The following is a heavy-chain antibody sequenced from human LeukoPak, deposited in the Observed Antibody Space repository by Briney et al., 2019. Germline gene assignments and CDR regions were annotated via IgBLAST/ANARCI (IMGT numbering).Heavy chain of an antibody. D-gene: IGHD3-22*01. Sequence: GGSLRLSCAASGFTFSSYSMNWVRQAPGKGLEWVSSISSSSSYIYYADSVKGRFTISRDNAKNSLYLQMNSLRAEDTAVYYCARPPPAEYDSSGYWSIRDYYYGMDVWGQGTTVTVSS. CDR1: GFTFSSYS. CDR3: ARPPPAEYDSSGYWSIRDYYYGMDV. CDR2: ISSSSSYI. V-gene: IGHV3-21*01. J-gene: IGHJ6*02.